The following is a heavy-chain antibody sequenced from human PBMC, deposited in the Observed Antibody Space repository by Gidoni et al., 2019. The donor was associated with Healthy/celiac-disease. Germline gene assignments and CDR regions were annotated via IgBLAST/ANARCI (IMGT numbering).Heavy chain of an antibody. V-gene: IGHV2-26*01. CDR2: IFSNDEK. Sequence: QVTLKESGPVLVKPTETLTLTCTVSGFSLSNARMGVSWIRQPPGKALEWLAHIFSNDEKSYSTSLKSRLTISKDTSKSQVVLTMTNMDPVDTATYYCARSLYSSSWYVYEPWSMYYFDYWGQGTLVTVSS. J-gene: IGHJ4*02. D-gene: IGHD6-13*01. CDR3: ARSLYSSSWYVYEPWSMYYFDY. CDR1: GFSLSNARMG.